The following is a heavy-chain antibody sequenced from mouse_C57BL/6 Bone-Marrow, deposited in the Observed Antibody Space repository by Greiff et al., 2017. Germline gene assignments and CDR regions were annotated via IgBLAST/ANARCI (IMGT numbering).Heavy chain of an antibody. J-gene: IGHJ3*01. CDR2: INPNNGGT. D-gene: IGHD2-5*01. CDR1: GYTFTDYY. Sequence: VQLQQSGPELVKPGASVKISCKASGYTFTDYYMNWVKQSHGKSLEWIGDINPNNGGTSYNQKFKGKATLTVDKSSSTAYMELRSLTSEDSAVYYCARIRYSNAAWFAYWGQGTLVTVSA. V-gene: IGHV1-26*01. CDR3: ARIRYSNAAWFAY.